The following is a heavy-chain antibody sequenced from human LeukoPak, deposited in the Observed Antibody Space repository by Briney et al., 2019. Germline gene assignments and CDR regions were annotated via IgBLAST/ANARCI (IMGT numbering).Heavy chain of an antibody. CDR3: ARVDGVGATGDDAFDI. D-gene: IGHD1-26*01. V-gene: IGHV4-39*07. CDR1: GGSISSSSYY. J-gene: IGHJ3*02. CDR2: IYYSGST. Sequence: PSETLSLTCTVSGGSISSSSYYWGWIRQPPGKGLEWIGSIYYSGSTYYNPSLKSRVTISVDTSKNQFSLKLSSVTAADTAVYYCARVDGVGATGDDAFDIWGQGTMVTVSS.